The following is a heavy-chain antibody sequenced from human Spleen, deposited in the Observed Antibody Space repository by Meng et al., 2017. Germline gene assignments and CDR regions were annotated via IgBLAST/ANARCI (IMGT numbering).Heavy chain of an antibody. J-gene: IGHJ4*02. V-gene: IGHV3-43D*03. Sequence: GGSLRLSCAASGFTFDNYAMHWVRQPPGKGLEWVSLIDHNGGSAFYADSVKGRFIISRDNTKNSLSLQMNSLRPEDTALYYCARYDILTGYAYWGRGTLVTVSS. CDR1: GFTFDNYA. CDR2: IDHNGGSA. D-gene: IGHD3-9*01. CDR3: ARYDILTGYAY.